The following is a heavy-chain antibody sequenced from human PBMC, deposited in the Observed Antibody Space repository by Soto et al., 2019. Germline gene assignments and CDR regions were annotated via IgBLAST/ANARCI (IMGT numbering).Heavy chain of an antibody. CDR3: GHWGYSPGRSDH. CDR1: GFSLSTTAVG. V-gene: IGHV2-5*01. Sequence: QITLKESGPTLVKPTQTLTLTCTVSGFSLSTTAVGVGWVRQPPGKSLEWLGLIYWNDEKRYSPSLKTRLTITKDASKNQVVLTMINTDPVDTATYYCGHWGYSPGRSDHWGQGSPVTVSS. D-gene: IGHD6-19*01. CDR2: IYWNDEK. J-gene: IGHJ4*02.